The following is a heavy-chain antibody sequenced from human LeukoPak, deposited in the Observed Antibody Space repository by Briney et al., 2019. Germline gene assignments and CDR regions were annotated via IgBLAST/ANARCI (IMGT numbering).Heavy chain of an antibody. V-gene: IGHV1-69*05. J-gene: IGHJ4*02. CDR1: GDTFSTYT. CDR2: IISIFGAA. D-gene: IGHD2-15*01. Sequence: ASVKVSCKASGDTFSTYTISWVRQAPGQGLEWMGGIISIFGAAKVAQKFQGRVTMTRDTSISTAYMELSRLRSDDTAVYYCARGGRRGYWGQGTLVTVSS. CDR3: ARGGRRGY.